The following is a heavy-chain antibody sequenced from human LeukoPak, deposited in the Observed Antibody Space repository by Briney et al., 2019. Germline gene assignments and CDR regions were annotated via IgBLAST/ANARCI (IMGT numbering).Heavy chain of an antibody. CDR2: ISYDGSNK. CDR3: ARVLFSGIPDWFDP. J-gene: IGHJ5*02. D-gene: IGHD2-21*01. CDR1: GFTFSSYA. V-gene: IGHV3-30*04. Sequence: GGSLRLSCAASGFTFSSYAMHWVRQAPGKGLEWVAVISYDGSNKYNADSVKGRLTISRDNSKNTLYLQMISLRVDDTAVYYCARVLFSGIPDWFDPWGQGTLVTVSS.